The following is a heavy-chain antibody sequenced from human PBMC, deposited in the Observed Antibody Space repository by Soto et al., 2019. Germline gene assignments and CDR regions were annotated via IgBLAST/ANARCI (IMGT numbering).Heavy chain of an antibody. CDR2: IWYDGSNK. CDR3: ARDSAGIAAAGSSYYYYGMDV. CDR1: GLTFSSYG. Sequence: GGSLRLSCAASGLTFSSYGMHWVRQAPGKGLEWVAVIWYDGSNKYYADSVKGRFTISRDNSKNTLYLQMNSLRAEDTAVYYCARDSAGIAAAGSSYYYYGMDVWGQGTTVTVSS. J-gene: IGHJ6*02. V-gene: IGHV3-33*01. D-gene: IGHD6-13*01.